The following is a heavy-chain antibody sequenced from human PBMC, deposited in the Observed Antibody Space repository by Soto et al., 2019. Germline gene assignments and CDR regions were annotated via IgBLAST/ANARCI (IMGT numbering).Heavy chain of an antibody. CDR1: GGSISSSSFY. V-gene: IGHV4-39*01. Sequence: QLQLQESGPGLVKPSETLSLTCTVSGGSISSSSFYWAWIRQPPGKGLEWIGSIHHSGTTFYNPSRSRVTLSVDTSTNQFSLKLSSVTAADTDIYYCARTNRGSRHDAFDIWSQGTRVTVSS. J-gene: IGHJ3*02. CDR2: IHHSGTT. CDR3: ARTNRGSRHDAFDI. D-gene: IGHD7-27*01.